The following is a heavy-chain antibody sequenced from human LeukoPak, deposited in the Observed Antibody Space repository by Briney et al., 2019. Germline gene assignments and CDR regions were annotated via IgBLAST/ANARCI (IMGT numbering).Heavy chain of an antibody. V-gene: IGHV6-1*01. J-gene: IGHJ4*02. D-gene: IGHD5-24*01. CDR3: ARGWLQSGFDY. CDR2: TYYSSNWYT. CDR1: GDSVSSNIG. Sequence: SQTLSLTCAISGDSVSSNIGWNWIRPSPARGLEWLGRTYYSSNWYTDYAKSLKSRITINPDTFKNQFSLHLDSVTPEDTAVYYCARGWLQSGFDYWGQGTLVTVSS.